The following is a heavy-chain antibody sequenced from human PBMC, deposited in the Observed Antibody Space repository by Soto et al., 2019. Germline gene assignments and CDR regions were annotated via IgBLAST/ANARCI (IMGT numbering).Heavy chain of an antibody. J-gene: IGHJ6*02. Sequence: QVQLVESGGGVVKPGGSLRLYCEASGFTFRKFGIHWVRQATGTGLEWVAVVSYDGSFKYYADSVKGRFTISRDNSKNTLYRQMNSLRPEDTALCYFAKDSDQMLFDYYYYGMDVWGQWTTVTVSS. D-gene: IGHD2-2*01. CDR2: VSYDGSFK. CDR1: GFTFRKFG. V-gene: IGHV3-30*18. CDR3: AKDSDQMLFDYYYYGMDV.